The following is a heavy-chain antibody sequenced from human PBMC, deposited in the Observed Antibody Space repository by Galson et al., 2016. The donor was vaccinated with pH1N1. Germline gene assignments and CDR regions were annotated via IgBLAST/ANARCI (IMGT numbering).Heavy chain of an antibody. CDR2: ISNDALTT. D-gene: IGHD2-15*01. CDR1: GFTFSSNA. Sequence: SLRLSCATSGFTFSSNAMSWVRQAPGKGLEWISTISNDALTTYYADSVKGRFTISSDNSKKTAYLQMNTLSAGDTAVYFCAKTVGSTLGHWGQGTLVTVSS. CDR3: AKTVGSTLGH. V-gene: IGHV3-23*01. J-gene: IGHJ4*02.